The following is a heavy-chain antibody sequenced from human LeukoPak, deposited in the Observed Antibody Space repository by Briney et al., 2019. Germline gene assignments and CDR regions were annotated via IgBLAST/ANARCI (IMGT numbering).Heavy chain of an antibody. CDR2: ISYDGSNK. J-gene: IGHJ4*02. D-gene: IGHD6-13*01. Sequence: GGSLRLSCAASGFTSSSYAMHWVRQAPGKGLEWVAVISYDGSNKYYADSVKGRFTISRDNSKNTLYLQMNSLRAEDTAVYYCATEGAAAGYWGQGTLVTVSS. CDR3: ATEGAAAGY. CDR1: GFTSSSYA. V-gene: IGHV3-30-3*01.